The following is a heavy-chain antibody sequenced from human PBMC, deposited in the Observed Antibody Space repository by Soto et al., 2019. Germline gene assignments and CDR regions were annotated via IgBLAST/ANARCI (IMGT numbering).Heavy chain of an antibody. CDR1: GFTFSSYA. CDR2: ISGSGGST. V-gene: IGHV3-23*01. D-gene: IGHD3-3*01. Sequence: GGSLRLSCAASGFTFSSYAMSWVRQAPGKGLEWVSAISGSGGSTYYADSVKGRFTISRDNSKNTLYLQMNSLRAEDTAVYYCAKDVLRFLEWFRPDAFDIWGQGTMVTVSS. J-gene: IGHJ3*02. CDR3: AKDVLRFLEWFRPDAFDI.